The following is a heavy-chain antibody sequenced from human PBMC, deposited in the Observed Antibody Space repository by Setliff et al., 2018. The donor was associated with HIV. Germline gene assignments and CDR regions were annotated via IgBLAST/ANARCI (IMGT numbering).Heavy chain of an antibody. CDR3: ARAAGYSSSWHRYAFEI. V-gene: IGHV1-2*02. J-gene: IGHJ3*02. CDR1: GYTFTGYY. CDR2: IDPNSGDT. D-gene: IGHD6-13*01. Sequence: RASVKVSCKASGYTFTGYYLHWVRQAPGQGLEWMGWIDPNSGDTNYEQKFQGRVYMTRDTSISTVYMELSSLRSDDTAVYYCARAAGYSSSWHRYAFEIWGQGTMVTVSS.